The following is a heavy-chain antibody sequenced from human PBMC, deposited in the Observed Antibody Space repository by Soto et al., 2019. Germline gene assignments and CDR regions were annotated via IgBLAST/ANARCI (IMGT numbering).Heavy chain of an antibody. J-gene: IGHJ6*02. CDR2: ISSDGSTT. CDR1: GFTFSNYW. D-gene: IGHD3-10*01. CDR3: ARGVRGHYGKDV. V-gene: IGHV3-74*01. Sequence: DVQLVESGGGLVQPGGSLRLSCAASGFTFSNYWMHWVRQAPGKGLMWVSRISSDGSTTNYADSVKGRFTISRDNAKNTLYLQMNSLRVEDTALYYCARGVRGHYGKDVWGQGTTVTVSS.